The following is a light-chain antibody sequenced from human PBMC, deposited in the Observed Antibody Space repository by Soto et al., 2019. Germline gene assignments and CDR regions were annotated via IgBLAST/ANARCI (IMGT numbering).Light chain of an antibody. J-gene: IGLJ1*01. CDR2: EVS. V-gene: IGLV2-14*01. Sequence: QSVLTQPASVSGSPGQSITISCTGTSSDVGAYNYVSWYQQHPGKAPKLMIYEVSNRPSGVSHRFSGSKSDNTASLTISGLQTDDEADHYCSSYTRTSNHYFFGSGTKVTVL. CDR3: SSYTRTSNHYF. CDR1: SSDVGAYNY.